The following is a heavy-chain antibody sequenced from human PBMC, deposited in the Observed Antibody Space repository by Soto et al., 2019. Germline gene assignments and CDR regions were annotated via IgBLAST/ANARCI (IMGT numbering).Heavy chain of an antibody. CDR1: GFTCSSDS. CDR2: ISSSSSYI. J-gene: IGHJ4*02. CDR3: AREGKSGWYYFDY. D-gene: IGHD6-19*01. V-gene: IGHV3-21*01. Sequence: GGSLRLSCAASGFTCSSDSMNWVRQAPGKGLEWVSSISSSSSYIYYADSVKGRFTISRDNAKNSLYLQMNSLRAEDTAVYYCAREGKSGWYYFDYWGQGTLVTVS.